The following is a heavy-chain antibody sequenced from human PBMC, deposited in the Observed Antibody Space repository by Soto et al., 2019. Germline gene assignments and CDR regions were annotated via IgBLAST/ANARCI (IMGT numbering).Heavy chain of an antibody. V-gene: IGHV3-7*01. Sequence: GGSLRLSFAASGFTFSSYLMTWVRHAPGKGLEWVANIKQDGSEKYYVDSVKGRFTISRDNAKNSLYLQMNSLRAEDTAVYYCASELLWFGELLNPEDYWGQGTLVTVSS. D-gene: IGHD3-10*01. CDR1: GFTFSSYL. CDR3: ASELLWFGELLNPEDY. J-gene: IGHJ4*02. CDR2: IKQDGSEK.